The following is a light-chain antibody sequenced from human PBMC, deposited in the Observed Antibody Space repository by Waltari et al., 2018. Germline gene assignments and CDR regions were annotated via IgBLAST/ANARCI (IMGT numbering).Light chain of an antibody. CDR2: QAS. V-gene: IGLV8-61*01. Sequence: QTVVTQEPSLSVSPGGTVTPTCALTSGSLATTSYASWYQQMPGQTPRPLVYQASSRSSGVPDRFSGSILGNKAALIITGAQADDEAVYYCLLYMGSGIWVFGGGTKLTVL. CDR1: SGSLATTSY. CDR3: LLYMGSGIWV. J-gene: IGLJ3*02.